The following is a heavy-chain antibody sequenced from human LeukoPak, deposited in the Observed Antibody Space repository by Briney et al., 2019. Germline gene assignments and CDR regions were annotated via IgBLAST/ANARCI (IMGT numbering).Heavy chain of an antibody. CDR1: GYTFSSYG. J-gene: IGHJ3*02. Sequence: ASVKVSCKASGYTFSSYGINWVRQATGQGLEWMGWMNPNSGDTGYAQNFQGRVTITRNTSISTAYMELSSLRSEDTAVYYCARPYFYGSGSGGDAFDIWGQGTMVTVSS. D-gene: IGHD3-10*01. V-gene: IGHV1-8*03. CDR2: MNPNSGDT. CDR3: ARPYFYGSGSGGDAFDI.